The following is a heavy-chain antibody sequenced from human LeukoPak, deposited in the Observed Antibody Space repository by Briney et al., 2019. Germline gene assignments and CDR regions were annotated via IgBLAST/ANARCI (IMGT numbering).Heavy chain of an antibody. CDR1: RGTFSSYA. J-gene: IGHJ4*02. Sequence: SVKVSCKPSRGTFSSYAISWVRHAPGHGLEWMGGIIPIFGTANYAQKFQGRVTITADESTSTAYMELSSLKSEDTAVYYFARGERNILTGRFDYWGQGTLVTVSS. CDR3: ARGERNILTGRFDY. D-gene: IGHD3-9*01. CDR2: IIPIFGTA. V-gene: IGHV1-69*01.